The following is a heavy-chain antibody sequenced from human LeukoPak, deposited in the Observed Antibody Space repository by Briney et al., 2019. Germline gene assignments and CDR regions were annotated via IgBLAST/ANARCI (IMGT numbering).Heavy chain of an antibody. CDR2: IIPIFGTA. V-gene: IGHV1-69*06. D-gene: IGHD3-22*01. J-gene: IGHJ5*02. CDR3: ARDLYDSSDDNWFAP. CDR1: GGTFSSYT. Sequence: GASVKVSCKSSGGTFSSYTVSWVRQAPGQGLEWMGGIIPIFGTANYAQKFQGRVTITADKSTSTAYMELSSLRSEDTAVYYCARDLYDSSDDNWFAPWGQGTLVTVSS.